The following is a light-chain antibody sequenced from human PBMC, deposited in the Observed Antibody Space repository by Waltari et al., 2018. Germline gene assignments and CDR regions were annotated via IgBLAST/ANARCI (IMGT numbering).Light chain of an antibody. V-gene: IGKV1-39*01. Sequence: DFQMTPSPSSLSASVGDRVTITCRASQYISTYLTWYQQKPGKGPKLLIYAASTLQSGVPSRFSGSGSGTDFTFTISSLQLEDFATYYCQQSYDTPRTFGQGTKVEVK. CDR3: QQSYDTPRT. CDR1: QYISTY. CDR2: AAS. J-gene: IGKJ1*01.